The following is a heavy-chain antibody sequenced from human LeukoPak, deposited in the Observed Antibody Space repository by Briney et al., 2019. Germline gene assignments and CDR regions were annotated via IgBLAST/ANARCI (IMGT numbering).Heavy chain of an antibody. V-gene: IGHV1-2*02. Sequence: WASVKVSCKASGYTFTGYYMHWVRQAPGQGLEWMGWINPNSGGTNYAQKFQGRVTMTRDTSISTAYMELSRLRSDDTAVYYCARDLEMATILGWFDPWGQGTLVTVSS. CDR1: GYTFTGYY. CDR2: INPNSGGT. CDR3: ARDLEMATILGWFDP. J-gene: IGHJ5*02. D-gene: IGHD5-24*01.